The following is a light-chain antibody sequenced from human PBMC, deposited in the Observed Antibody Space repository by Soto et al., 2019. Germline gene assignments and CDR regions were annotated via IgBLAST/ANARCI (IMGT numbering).Light chain of an antibody. CDR3: QQYNLDPYT. Sequence: DIPMTQSPSTLSASVGDRVIITCRASQSIVNWLAWYQQKPGKAPKLLISDASKLESGVPPRFSGVGSGTDFTLTISSLQPDDSATYYCQQYNLDPYTFGQGTKLEI. CDR2: DAS. J-gene: IGKJ2*01. CDR1: QSIVNW. V-gene: IGKV1-5*01.